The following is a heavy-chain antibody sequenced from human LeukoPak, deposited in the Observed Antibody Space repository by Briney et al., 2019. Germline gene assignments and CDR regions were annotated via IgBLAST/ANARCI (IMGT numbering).Heavy chain of an antibody. D-gene: IGHD3-3*01. CDR2: IIPILAIA. J-gene: IGHJ4*02. Sequence: SVKVSCKPSGGTFSEYAFSWVRQAPGQGLQWMGRIIPILAIANYAQKFKGRLSITADTSTNTVYMELSSLRSEDTAVYYCARSARGVRFLEWPCEFWGQGTLVTVSS. V-gene: IGHV1-69*04. CDR1: GGTFSEYA. CDR3: ARSARGVRFLEWPCEF.